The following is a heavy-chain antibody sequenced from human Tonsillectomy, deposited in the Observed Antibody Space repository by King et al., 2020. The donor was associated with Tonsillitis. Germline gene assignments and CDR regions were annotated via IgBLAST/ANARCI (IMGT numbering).Heavy chain of an antibody. D-gene: IGHD7-27*01. V-gene: IGHV3-66*01. Sequence: QLVQSGGGLVQPGGSLRLSCAASGFTVSSNYMSWVRQAPGKGLEWVSVIYSGAGTYYADSVKGRFTISRDNSNNTLYLQMNSLRAEETAVYYCAIDLPRTWALDCWGQGTLVTVSS. CDR3: AIDLPRTWALDC. CDR2: IYSGAGT. J-gene: IGHJ4*02. CDR1: GFTVSSNY.